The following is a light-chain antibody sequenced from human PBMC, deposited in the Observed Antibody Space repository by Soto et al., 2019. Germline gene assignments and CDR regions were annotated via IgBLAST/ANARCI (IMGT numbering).Light chain of an antibody. V-gene: IGKV3-20*01. CDR1: QSVSSSY. CDR3: QQYGSSIT. J-gene: IGKJ5*01. Sequence: EIVLTQSPGTLSLSPGERATLSCRASQSVSSSYLAWYQQKPGQAPRLLIYGASSRATGIPDRFSGSGSGTDFTLTISRLEPEDFAVYYCQQYGSSITFGQGTRL. CDR2: GAS.